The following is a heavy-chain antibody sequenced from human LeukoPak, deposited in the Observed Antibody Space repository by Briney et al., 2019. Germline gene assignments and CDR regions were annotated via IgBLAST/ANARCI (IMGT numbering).Heavy chain of an antibody. D-gene: IGHD5-24*01. V-gene: IGHV1-18*01. CDR2: ISPHNGNT. J-gene: IGHJ5*02. Sequence: ASVKVSCKASGYTFSTYGITWVRQAHGQGLEWLGWISPHNGNTNYAQKFQGRVTLTTDTSANTAYLELRSLRSDDTALYYCARLASPWLQFSWGQGTLVTVSS. CDR3: ARLASPWLQFS. CDR1: GYTFSTYG.